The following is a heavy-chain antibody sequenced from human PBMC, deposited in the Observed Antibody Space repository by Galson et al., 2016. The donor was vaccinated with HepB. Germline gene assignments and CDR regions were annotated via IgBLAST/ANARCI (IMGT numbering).Heavy chain of an antibody. CDR1: GESFTGHY. Sequence: ETLSLTCAVYGESFTGHYWSWIRQPPGKGLEWIGEMNHSGSTNYNPSLKSRLTIAVDTSKNQFSLTLTSVTAADTAEYYGARDSRYSISMLFDPWGQGTLVTVSP. CDR3: ARDSRYSISMLFDP. J-gene: IGHJ5*02. D-gene: IGHD6-13*01. CDR2: MNHSGST. V-gene: IGHV4-34*01.